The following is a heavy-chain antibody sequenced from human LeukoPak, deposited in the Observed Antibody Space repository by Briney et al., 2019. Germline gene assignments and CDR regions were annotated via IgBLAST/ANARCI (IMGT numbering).Heavy chain of an antibody. CDR1: GFTVSSNH. J-gene: IGHJ3*02. V-gene: IGHV4-39*01. CDR2: IYYSGST. CDR3: ARHKGIAVAGSGHDAFDI. Sequence: GSLRLSCAASGFTVSSNHMSWVRQAPGKGLEWIGSIYYSGSTYYNPSLKSRVTISVDTSKNQFSLKLSSVTAADTAVYYCARHKGIAVAGSGHDAFDIWGQGTMVTVSS. D-gene: IGHD6-19*01.